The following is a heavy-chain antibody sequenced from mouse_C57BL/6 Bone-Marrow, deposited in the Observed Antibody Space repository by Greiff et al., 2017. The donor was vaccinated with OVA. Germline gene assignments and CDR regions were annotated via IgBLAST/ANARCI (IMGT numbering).Heavy chain of an antibody. J-gene: IGHJ4*01. CDR3: ARGGSSYRRYAMDY. V-gene: IGHV1-55*01. D-gene: IGHD1-1*01. Sequence: LQPGAELVKPGASVKMSCKASGYTFTSYWITWVKQRPGQGLEWIGDIFPGSGSTNYNEKFKSKATLTVDTSSSTAYRQLSSLTSEDSAVYYCARGGSSYRRYAMDYWGQGTSVTVSS. CDR2: IFPGSGST. CDR1: GYTFTSYW.